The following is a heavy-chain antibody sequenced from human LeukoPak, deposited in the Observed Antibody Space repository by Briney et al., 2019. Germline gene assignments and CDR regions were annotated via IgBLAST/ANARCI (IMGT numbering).Heavy chain of an antibody. CDR1: GGSISSSSYY. CDR3: ARDGYGYYYYMDV. Sequence: PSETLSLTCTVSGGSISSSSYYWSWIRQPPGKGLEWIGYIYYSGSTNYNPSLKSRVTISVDTSKNQFSLKLSSVTAADTAVYYCARDGYGYYYYMDVWGKGTTVTVSS. CDR2: IYYSGST. J-gene: IGHJ6*03. D-gene: IGHD1-1*01. V-gene: IGHV4-61*01.